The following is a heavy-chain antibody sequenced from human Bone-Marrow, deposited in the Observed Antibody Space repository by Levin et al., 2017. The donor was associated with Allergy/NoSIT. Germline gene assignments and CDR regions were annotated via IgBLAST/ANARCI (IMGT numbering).Heavy chain of an antibody. CDR1: GFIFRSYA. V-gene: IGHV3-23*01. Sequence: PGGSLRLSCAASGFIFRSYAMSWVRQAPGKGLEWVSATSGSGDRTFYADSVKGRFSISRDKSKNTVFLQMNSLRVEDTAVYYCAKATSISASAWGYFDYWGLGTLVAVSP. D-gene: IGHD6-13*01. CDR3: AKATSISASAWGYFDY. J-gene: IGHJ4*02. CDR2: TSGSGDRT.